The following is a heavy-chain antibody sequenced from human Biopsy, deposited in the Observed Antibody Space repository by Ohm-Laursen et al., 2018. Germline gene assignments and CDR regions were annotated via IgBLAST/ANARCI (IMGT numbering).Heavy chain of an antibody. J-gene: IGHJ3*02. CDR1: GGSIGSFF. D-gene: IGHD5-12*01. Sequence: SETLSLTCTVSGGSIGSFFWSWIRQPPGKGLEWIGYIYYSGSTNYNPSLKSRVTISLDTSRNQFSLKLSSVTAADTAVYYCAGRPWPNAFDIWGQGTMVTVSS. CDR2: IYYSGST. V-gene: IGHV4-59*01. CDR3: AGRPWPNAFDI.